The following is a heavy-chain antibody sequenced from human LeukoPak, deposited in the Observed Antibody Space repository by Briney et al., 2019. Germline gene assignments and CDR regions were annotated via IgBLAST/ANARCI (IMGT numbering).Heavy chain of an antibody. CDR2: INSDGSST. J-gene: IGHJ4*02. Sequence: GGSLRLSCAASGFTFSSYWTHWVRQAPGKGLVWVSRINSDGSSTSYADSAKGRFTISRDNAKNTLYLQMNSLRAEDTAVYYCARALQFAEIVVVPAAILGMAADYWGQGTLVTVSS. D-gene: IGHD2-2*02. V-gene: IGHV3-74*01. CDR3: ARALQFAEIVVVPAAILGMAADY. CDR1: GFTFSSYW.